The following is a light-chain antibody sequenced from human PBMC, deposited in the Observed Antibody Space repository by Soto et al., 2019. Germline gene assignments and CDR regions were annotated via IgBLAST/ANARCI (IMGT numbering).Light chain of an antibody. V-gene: IGKV3-20*01. CDR3: QQYSRSPRT. J-gene: IGKJ1*01. Sequence: EIVLTQSPGTLSLSPGERATLSCRASQSVNRNYLAWYQQRSGQAPRVLIYEASSRATGVPDRFSGSGSGTDFTLTISKLEPEDFAVYYCQQYSRSPRTFGQGTKVEIK. CDR2: EAS. CDR1: QSVNRNY.